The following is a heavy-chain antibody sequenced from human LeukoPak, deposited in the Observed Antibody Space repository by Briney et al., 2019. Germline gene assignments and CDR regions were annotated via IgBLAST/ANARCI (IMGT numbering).Heavy chain of an antibody. D-gene: IGHD3-3*01. V-gene: IGHV3-23*01. CDR3: AKAYYDIWSGYLDY. Sequence: GGSLRLSCAASGFTFRSYAMSWVRQAPGKGLEWVSGISGSGDSTYYADSVKGRFTVSRDNSKSTLYLQMNSLRAEDTAVYYCAKAYYDIWSGYLDYWGQGTLVTVSS. J-gene: IGHJ4*02. CDR2: ISGSGDST. CDR1: GFTFRSYA.